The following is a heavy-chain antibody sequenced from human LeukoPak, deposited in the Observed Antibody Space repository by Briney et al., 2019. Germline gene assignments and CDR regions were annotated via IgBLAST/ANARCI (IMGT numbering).Heavy chain of an antibody. V-gene: IGHV3-21*01. J-gene: IGHJ4*02. D-gene: IGHD3-10*01. CDR3: ASDHYGSGSYYTLAFDY. Sequence: GGSLRLSCAASGFTFSSYSMNWVRQAPGKGLEWVSSISSSSSYIYYADSVKGRFTISRDNAKNSLYLQMNSLRAEDTAVYYCASDHYGSGSYYTLAFDYWGQGTLVTVSS. CDR1: GFTFSSYS. CDR2: ISSSSSYI.